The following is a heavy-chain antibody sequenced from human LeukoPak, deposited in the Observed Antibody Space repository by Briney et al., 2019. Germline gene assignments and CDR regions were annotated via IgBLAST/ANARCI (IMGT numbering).Heavy chain of an antibody. CDR1: GYTFTSYD. D-gene: IGHD6-13*01. V-gene: IGHV1-8*03. Sequence: GASVKVSCKASGYTFTSYDINWVRQATGQGLEWMGWMNPNSGNTGYAQKFQGRVTITRNTSISTAYMELSSLRSEDTAVYYCASWSSSWYSGFDPWGQGTLVTVSS. CDR2: MNPNSGNT. J-gene: IGHJ5*02. CDR3: ASWSSSWYSGFDP.